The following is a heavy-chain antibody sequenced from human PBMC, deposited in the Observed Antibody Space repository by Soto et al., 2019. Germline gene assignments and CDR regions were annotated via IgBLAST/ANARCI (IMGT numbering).Heavy chain of an antibody. V-gene: IGHV4-59*01. Sequence: PSETLSLTCTESGGSISSYYWSWIRQPPGKGLEWIGYIYYSGSTNYNPSLKSRVTISVDTSKNQFPLKLSSVTAADTAVYYCARTSGSGYDWFGFDPWGQGTLVTVS. D-gene: IGHD5-12*01. CDR2: IYYSGST. CDR3: ARTSGSGYDWFGFDP. J-gene: IGHJ5*02. CDR1: GGSISSYY.